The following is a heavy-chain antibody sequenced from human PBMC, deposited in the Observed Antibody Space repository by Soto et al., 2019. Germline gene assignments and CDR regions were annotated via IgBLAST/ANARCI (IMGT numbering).Heavy chain of an antibody. CDR1: GFTFDDYA. CDR3: ARDYGSGNPYYYYMAV. J-gene: IGHJ6*03. V-gene: IGHV3-9*01. D-gene: IGHD3-10*01. CDR2: ISWNSDTI. Sequence: EVQLVESGGGLVQPGRSLRLSCAASGFTFDDYAMHWVRQAPGRGLEWVSGISWNSDTIGYGDSVKGRFTISRDNAKNSLHLQMNSLRPKDTALYYCARDYGSGNPYYYYMAVWAKGPRSPSP.